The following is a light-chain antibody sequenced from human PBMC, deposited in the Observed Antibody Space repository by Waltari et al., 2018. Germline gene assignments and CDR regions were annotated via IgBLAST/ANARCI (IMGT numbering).Light chain of an antibody. CDR1: QSVSNS. CDR2: DAS. Sequence: EIILTQSPATLSLSPGERATLSCRASQSVSNSLAWYQQKPGQAPRPLISDASNRATGIPARFSGSGSGTDFTLTISSLEPEDFAVYYCQHYVRLPATFGQGTKVEIK. CDR3: QHYVRLPAT. V-gene: IGKV3-11*01. J-gene: IGKJ1*01.